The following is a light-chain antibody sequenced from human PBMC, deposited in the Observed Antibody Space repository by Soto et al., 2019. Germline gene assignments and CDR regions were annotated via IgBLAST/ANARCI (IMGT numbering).Light chain of an antibody. CDR3: SSYTSGSTWV. CDR2: EVS. CDR1: SSDVGGYNY. Sequence: QSALTQPASVSGSPGQSTTISCTGTSSDVGGYNYVSWYQQHPGKAPKLMIYEVSNRPSGVSNRFSGSKSGNKASLTISGLQAEDEADYYCSSYTSGSTWVFGGGTKLTVL. J-gene: IGLJ3*02. V-gene: IGLV2-14*01.